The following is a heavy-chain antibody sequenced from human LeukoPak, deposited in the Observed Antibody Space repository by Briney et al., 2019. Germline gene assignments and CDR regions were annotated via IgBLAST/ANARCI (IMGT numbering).Heavy chain of an antibody. J-gene: IGHJ4*02. CDR3: ASSLPRYSSSWYLFNY. V-gene: IGHV3-30*03. D-gene: IGHD6-13*01. Sequence: GGSLRLSCAASGFTFSSYGMHWVRQAPGKGLEWVAVISYDGSNKYYADSVKGRFTISRDNSKNTLYLQMNSLRAEDTAAYYCASSLPRYSSSWYLFNYWGQGTLVTVSS. CDR2: ISYDGSNK. CDR1: GFTFSSYG.